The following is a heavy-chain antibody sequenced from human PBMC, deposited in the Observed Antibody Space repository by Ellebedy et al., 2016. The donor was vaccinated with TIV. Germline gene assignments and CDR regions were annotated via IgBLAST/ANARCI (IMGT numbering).Heavy chain of an antibody. Sequence: GGSLRLXCEVSGLTFRDYGMSWVRQAPGKGLEWVSSISKYGGTTHYAESVRGRFTISRDNSKSTLYLQMNSLRADDTAVYYCANPREVVGGNRSWGQGTLVTVSS. V-gene: IGHV3-23*01. D-gene: IGHD4-23*01. CDR1: GLTFRDYG. J-gene: IGHJ5*02. CDR3: ANPREVVGGNRS. CDR2: ISKYGGTT.